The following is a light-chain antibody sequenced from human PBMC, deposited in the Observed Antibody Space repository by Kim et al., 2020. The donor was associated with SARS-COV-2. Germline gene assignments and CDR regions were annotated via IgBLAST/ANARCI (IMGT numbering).Light chain of an antibody. CDR1: SLRNYY. CDR3: HSRDSSCNRYV. Sequence: SSELTQDPAVSVALGQTIRITCQGDSLRNYYASWYQQKPGQAPVLVIYGKNNRPSGIPDRFSGSISGTPASLTITGAQAEDEADYYCHSRDSSCNRYVFG. V-gene: IGLV3-19*01. CDR2: GKN. J-gene: IGLJ1*01.